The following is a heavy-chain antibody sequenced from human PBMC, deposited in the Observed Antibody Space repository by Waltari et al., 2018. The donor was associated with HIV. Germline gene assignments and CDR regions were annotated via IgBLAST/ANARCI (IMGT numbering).Heavy chain of an antibody. V-gene: IGHV3-7*01. D-gene: IGHD2-2*01. CDR1: GFTFSDFW. J-gene: IGHJ4*02. CDR2: IKQDGSDK. CDR3: ARASWHDY. Sequence: EVQLVESGGGLVQPGGSLRLSCAASGFTFSDFWMNWVRQAPGKGLEWVANIKQDGSDKNYVDSAKGRFTISRDNAKNLLYLHMNSLRAEDTAVYYCARASWHDYWGQGTLVTVFS.